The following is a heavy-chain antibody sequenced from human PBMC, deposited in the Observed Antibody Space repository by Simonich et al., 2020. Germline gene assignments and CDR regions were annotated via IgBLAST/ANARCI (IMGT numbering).Heavy chain of an antibody. D-gene: IGHD1-26*01. CDR2: IYYSGST. V-gene: IGHV4-59*08. CDR1: GGSIISYY. Sequence: QVQLQESGPGLVKPSETLSLTCTVSGGSIISYYWSRIRQPPGKGLEWIGYIYYSGSTNYNPSLKSRVTISVDTSKNQCSLKRSSVTAADTAVYYCARSLGYYYYYYGMDVWGQGTTVTVSS. J-gene: IGHJ6*02. CDR3: ARSLGYYYYYYGMDV.